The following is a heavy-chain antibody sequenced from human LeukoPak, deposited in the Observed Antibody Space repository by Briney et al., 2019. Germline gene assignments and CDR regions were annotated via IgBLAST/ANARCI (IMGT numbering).Heavy chain of an antibody. CDR2: IYTSGST. V-gene: IGHV4-61*02. Sequence: PSETLSLTCTVSGGSISSGSYYWSWIRQPAGKGLEWIGRIYTSGSTNYNPSLKSRVTISVDTSKNQFSLKLSSVTAADTAVYYCARDSVGMVRGPDGGYYYMDVWGKGTTVTVSS. J-gene: IGHJ6*03. CDR1: GGSISSGSYY. CDR3: ARDSVGMVRGPDGGYYYMDV. D-gene: IGHD3-10*01.